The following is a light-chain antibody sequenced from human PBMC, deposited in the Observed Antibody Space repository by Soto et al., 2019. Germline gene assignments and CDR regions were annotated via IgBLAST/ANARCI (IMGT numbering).Light chain of an antibody. CDR3: QQFDQLPLP. CDR1: QDISNY. V-gene: IGKV1-33*01. J-gene: IGKJ4*01. CDR2: DTY. Sequence: DIQMTQSPYSLSASVGHRVTITCQASQDISNYLNWYQQKPGKAPTIRIYDTYTLQTGVPSRFSGSVSATDYTFIISSLQPEDIETYYCQQFDQLPLPFGGGTKVEIK.